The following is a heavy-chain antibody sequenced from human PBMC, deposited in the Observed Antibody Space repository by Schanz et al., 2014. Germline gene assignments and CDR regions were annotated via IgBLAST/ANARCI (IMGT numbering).Heavy chain of an antibody. J-gene: IGHJ6*02. Sequence: EVQLVESGGGLVQPGGSLRLSCAASRFTFSDYWMSWVRQAPGKGLEWVANIKQDESERTYVDSVKGRFSISRDNAKNELYLQMNSLRAEDTAVYYCARFLARYQYYGVDVWGQGTTVNDSS. V-gene: IGHV3-7*01. CDR3: ARFLARYQYYGVDV. D-gene: IGHD3-3*01. CDR1: RFTFSDYW. CDR2: IKQDESER.